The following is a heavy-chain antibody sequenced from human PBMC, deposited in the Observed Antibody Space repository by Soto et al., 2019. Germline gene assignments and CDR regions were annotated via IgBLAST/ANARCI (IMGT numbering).Heavy chain of an antibody. Sequence: HVQLVESGGGVVQPGRSLRLSCAATGFTFSSYGMHWVRQAPGKGLEWVATIWHDGSNKYYEDSGKGRFTISRDNSKNTLHLQMNSLRAEDTAVYHCAVNILTGYYRETMDVWGQGTTVTVSS. V-gene: IGHV3-33*03. CDR1: GFTFSSYG. J-gene: IGHJ6*02. CDR3: AVNILTGYYRETMDV. D-gene: IGHD3-9*01. CDR2: IWHDGSNK.